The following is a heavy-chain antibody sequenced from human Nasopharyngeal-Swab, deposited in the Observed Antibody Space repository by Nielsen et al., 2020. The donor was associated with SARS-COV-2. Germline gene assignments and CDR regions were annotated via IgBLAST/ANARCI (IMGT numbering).Heavy chain of an antibody. CDR2: ISYDGSNK. D-gene: IGHD3-10*01. V-gene: IGHV3-30*03. Sequence: GESLKISCAASGFTFSSYGMHWVRQAPGKGLEWVAVISYDGSNKYYADSVKGRFTISRDNSKNTLYLQMNSLRAEDTAVYYCARAHGPALLWFGVMDVWGQGTTVTVSS. CDR1: GFTFSSYG. J-gene: IGHJ6*02. CDR3: ARAHGPALLWFGVMDV.